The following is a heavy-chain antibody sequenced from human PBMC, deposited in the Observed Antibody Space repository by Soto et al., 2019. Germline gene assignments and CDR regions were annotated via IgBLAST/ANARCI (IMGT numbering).Heavy chain of an antibody. CDR1: GYTFTSYY. J-gene: IGHJ4*02. Sequence: QVQLVQSGAEVKKPGASVKVSCKASGYTFTSYYMHWVRQAPGQGLEWMGIINPSGGSTSYAQKRQGRATMSRDKSTSTVYMELSSLRSEETAVYYCATVSGGGYRYGSSLPFDYWGQGTLVTVSS. V-gene: IGHV1-46*01. D-gene: IGHD5-18*01. CDR2: INPSGGST. CDR3: ATVSGGGYRYGSSLPFDY.